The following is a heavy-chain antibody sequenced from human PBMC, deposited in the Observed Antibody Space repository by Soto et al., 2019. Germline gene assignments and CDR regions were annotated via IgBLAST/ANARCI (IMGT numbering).Heavy chain of an antibody. Sequence: GSLRLSCAASGFTFSDYSLNWVRQAPGKGLEWVAYITFDGINKHYADSVKGRFTISRDNSKNTLYLQMNSLRAEDTAVYYCAKESYYDSSVCDYWGQGTLVTVSS. V-gene: IGHV3-30*18. J-gene: IGHJ4*02. D-gene: IGHD3-22*01. CDR3: AKESYYDSSVCDY. CDR1: GFTFSDYS. CDR2: ITFDGINK.